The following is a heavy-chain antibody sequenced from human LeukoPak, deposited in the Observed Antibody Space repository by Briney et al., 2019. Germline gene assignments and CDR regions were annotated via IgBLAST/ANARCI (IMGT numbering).Heavy chain of an antibody. CDR1: GGSISSGGYY. D-gene: IGHD4-17*01. CDR3: ARVPVRIYYFDY. CDR2: IYYSGGT. Sequence: SETLSLTCAVSGGSISSGGYYWSWIRQHPGKGLEWIGYIYYSGGTYYNPSLKSRVTLSVDTSKNQFSLRLTSVTAADTAVYYCARVPVRIYYFDYWGQGTLVTVSS. V-gene: IGHV4-31*11. J-gene: IGHJ4*02.